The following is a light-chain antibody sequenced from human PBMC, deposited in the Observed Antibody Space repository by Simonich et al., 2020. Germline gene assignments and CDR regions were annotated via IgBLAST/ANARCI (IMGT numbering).Light chain of an antibody. CDR2: WAA. CDR1: QSLLYSSNNKNY. CDR3: QQYYSTPLT. J-gene: IGKJ1*01. V-gene: IGKV4-1*01. Sequence: DIVMTQSPDSLAVSLGERATINCKSSQSLLYSSNNKNYLAWYQQKPGQPPNLLIYWAATRESGVPDRFSGSESGTDFTLTISSLQAEDVAVYYCQQYYSTPLTFGQGTKVEIK.